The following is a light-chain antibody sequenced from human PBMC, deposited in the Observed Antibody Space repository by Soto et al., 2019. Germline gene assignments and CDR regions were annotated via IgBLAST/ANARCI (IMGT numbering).Light chain of an antibody. CDR3: QQYGSAPPIT. CDR2: GAS. J-gene: IGKJ5*01. Sequence: EFVVTKSPCTLSWNPGERATLXCMSSQSVSSSYLAWYQQKPGQAPRLLIYGASSRATGIPDRFSGSGSGTDFTLTISRLEPEDFAVCYCQQYGSAPPITLGQGTRLENK. CDR1: QSVSSSY. V-gene: IGKV3-20*01.